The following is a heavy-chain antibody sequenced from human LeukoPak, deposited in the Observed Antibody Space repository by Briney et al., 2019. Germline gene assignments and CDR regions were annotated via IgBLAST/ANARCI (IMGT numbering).Heavy chain of an antibody. J-gene: IGHJ4*02. CDR1: GGSISSYY. V-gene: IGHV4-4*07. CDR2: IYTSGGT. Sequence: PSETLSPTCTVPGGSISSYYWSWIRQPAGKGLKWSGRIYTSGGTNYNPSLKSRVTMSVDTSKNQFSLRLSSVTAEDTAVYYCARDTPGYYDSSGYYYYFDSWGQGTLVTVSS. CDR3: ARDTPGYYDSSGYYYYFDS. D-gene: IGHD3-22*01.